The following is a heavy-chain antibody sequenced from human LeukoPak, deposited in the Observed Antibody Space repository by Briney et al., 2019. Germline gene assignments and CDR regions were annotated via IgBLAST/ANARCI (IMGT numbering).Heavy chain of an antibody. CDR3: ATPYCSSISCLDVFNM. CDR2: KYYTGSA. Sequence: SETLSLTCNVSGVSVSDGRYYWTWIRQHPAKGLEWIGYKYYTGSAKYNPSLKSRLTISVDTSKNQFSLQLSSVTAADTATYYCATPYCSSISCLDVFNMWGQGTRVIVSS. V-gene: IGHV4-31*03. CDR1: GVSVSDGRYY. D-gene: IGHD2-2*01. J-gene: IGHJ3*02.